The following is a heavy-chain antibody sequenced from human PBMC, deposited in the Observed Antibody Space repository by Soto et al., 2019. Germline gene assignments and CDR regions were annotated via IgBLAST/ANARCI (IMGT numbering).Heavy chain of an antibody. J-gene: IGHJ6*02. CDR1: GFNFNDYG. CDR3: AKDMENGYNPYYYYGMDV. CDR2: ISWNSVSI. D-gene: IGHD3-10*01. Sequence: GGSLRLSCAASGFNFNDYGMHWVRQAPGKGLEWVSSISWNSVSIGYADSVKGRFTISRDNAKNSLYLQMNTLRAEDTALYYCAKDMENGYNPYYYYGMDVWGQGTTVTVSS. V-gene: IGHV3-9*01.